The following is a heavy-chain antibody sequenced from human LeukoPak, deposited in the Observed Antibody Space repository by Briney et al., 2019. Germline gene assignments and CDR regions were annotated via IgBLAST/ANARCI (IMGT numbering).Heavy chain of an antibody. CDR2: ISGSGGST. J-gene: IGHJ6*03. V-gene: IGHV3-23*01. CDR1: GFTFSSYG. CDR3: AKVRVYYMDV. Sequence: GGSLRLSCAASGFTFSSYGMSWVRQAPGKGLEWVSAISGSGGSTYYADSVKGRFTIPRDNSKNTLYLQMNSLRAEDTAVYYCAKVRVYYMDVWGKGTTVTISS.